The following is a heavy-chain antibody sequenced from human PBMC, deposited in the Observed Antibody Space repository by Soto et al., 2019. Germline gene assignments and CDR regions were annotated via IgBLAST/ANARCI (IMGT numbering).Heavy chain of an antibody. J-gene: IGHJ5*02. CDR1: GYTFNNYD. CDR2: MNPYSGNT. V-gene: IGHV1-8*01. CDR3: ARDGGAYYDFWSGYQGENWFDP. Sequence: ASVKVSCKASGYTFNNYDINWVRQATGQGLEWMGWMNPYSGNTGYAQKFQGRVTMTTQTSTSTAYMELRSLRSDDTAVYYCARDGGAYYDFWSGYQGENWFDPWGQGTLVTV. D-gene: IGHD3-3*01.